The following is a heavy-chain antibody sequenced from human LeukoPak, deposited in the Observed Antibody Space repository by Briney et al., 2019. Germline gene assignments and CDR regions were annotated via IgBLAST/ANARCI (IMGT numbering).Heavy chain of an antibody. CDR1: GYTFTSYY. V-gene: IGHV1-46*01. J-gene: IGHJ3*02. CDR3: ARSGLRQWLSLFGAFDI. Sequence: ASVKVSCKASGYTFTSYYMHWVRQAPGQGLEWMGIINPSGGSTSYAQKFQGRVTMTRDTSTSTVYMELNSLRSEDTAVYYCARSGLRQWLSLFGAFDIWGQGTMVTVSS. CDR2: INPSGGST. D-gene: IGHD6-19*01.